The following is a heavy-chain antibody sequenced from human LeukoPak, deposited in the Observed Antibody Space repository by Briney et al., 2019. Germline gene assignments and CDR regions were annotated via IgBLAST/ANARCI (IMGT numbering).Heavy chain of an antibody. J-gene: IGHJ4*02. CDR1: GFTFSSHA. CDR2: INDDGGLR. Sequence: GGSLRLSCSVAGFTFSSHAMHWVRQAPGKGLEYVSTINDDGGLRYYADSVKGRFTVSRDNSKNTLYLQTNNLRPEDTALYHCLKGGWATIGPPKDWGQGTLVTVSS. V-gene: IGHV3-64D*08. D-gene: IGHD5-24*01. CDR3: LKGGWATIGPPKD.